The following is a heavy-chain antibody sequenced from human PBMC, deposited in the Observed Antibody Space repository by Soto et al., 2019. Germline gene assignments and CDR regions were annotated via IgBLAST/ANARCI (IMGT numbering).Heavy chain of an antibody. V-gene: IGHV3-33*01. CDR3: GIDGALGDTAGVDS. D-gene: IGHD5-18*01. Sequence: QVQLVESGGGVVEPGKSLRLYCAASGFTFSTYGMHWVRQAPGKGLEWVAVIWYDGSNKYHGDSLKGRFTISRDNSKNTLDLQINNLRAEDTAVYYCGIDGALGDTAGVDSWGQGTLVTVSS. CDR1: GFTFSTYG. J-gene: IGHJ4*02. CDR2: IWYDGSNK.